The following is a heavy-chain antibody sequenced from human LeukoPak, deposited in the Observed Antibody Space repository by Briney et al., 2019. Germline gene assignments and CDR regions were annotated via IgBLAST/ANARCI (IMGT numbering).Heavy chain of an antibody. Sequence: PGGSLRLSRAASGFTFSSYSMNSVRQAPGKGLEWVSSISSSSSYIYYADSVKGRFTISRDNAKNSLYLQMNSLRAEDTAVYYCARVEGVVPAATNWFDPWGQGTLVTVSS. CDR2: ISSSSSYI. V-gene: IGHV3-21*01. J-gene: IGHJ5*02. D-gene: IGHD2-2*01. CDR3: ARVEGVVPAATNWFDP. CDR1: GFTFSSYS.